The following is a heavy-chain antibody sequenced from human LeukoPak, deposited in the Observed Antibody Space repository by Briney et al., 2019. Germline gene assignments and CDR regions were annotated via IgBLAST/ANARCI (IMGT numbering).Heavy chain of an antibody. D-gene: IGHD2-2*01. CDR2: VYYSGST. CDR3: AGYSYCSTTSCSPDY. J-gene: IGHJ4*02. V-gene: IGHV4-39*01. CDR1: GGSISSSSHY. Sequence: SETLSLTCTVSGGSISSSSHYWRWIRQPPGKGLEWIGSVYYSGSTYYNPSLKSRVTISVDTSNNQFSLKLSSVAAADTAVYYCAGYSYCSTTSCSPDYWGQGTLVTVSS.